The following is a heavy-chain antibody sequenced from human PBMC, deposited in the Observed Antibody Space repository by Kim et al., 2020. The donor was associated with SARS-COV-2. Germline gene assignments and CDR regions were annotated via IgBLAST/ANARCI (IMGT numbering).Heavy chain of an antibody. D-gene: IGHD3-10*01. CDR1: GDSVSSNSAA. J-gene: IGHJ5*02. Sequence: SQTLSLTCAISGDSVSSNSAAWNWIRQSPSRGLEWLGRTYYRSKWYNDYAVSVKSRITINPDTSKNQFSLQLNSVTPEDTAVYYCARSYHATMVRGVITGWFNPWGQGTLVTVSS. CDR2: TYYRSKWYN. V-gene: IGHV6-1*01. CDR3: ARSYHATMVRGVITGWFNP.